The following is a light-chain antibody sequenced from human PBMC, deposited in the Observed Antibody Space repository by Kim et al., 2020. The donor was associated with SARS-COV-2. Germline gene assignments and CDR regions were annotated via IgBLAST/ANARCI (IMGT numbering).Light chain of an antibody. CDR2: DVS. Sequence: GQSITISCTGTGGDVGGYNYVSWYQQHPRKAPKLMIYDVSNRPSGVSNRFSGSKSGNTASLTISGLQAEDEADYYCSSYTSSSTRIFGGGTQLTVL. J-gene: IGLJ2*01. V-gene: IGLV2-14*03. CDR3: SSYTSSSTRI. CDR1: GGDVGGYNY.